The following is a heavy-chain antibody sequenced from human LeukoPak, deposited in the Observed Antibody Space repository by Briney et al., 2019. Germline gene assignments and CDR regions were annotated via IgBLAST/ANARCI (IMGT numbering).Heavy chain of an antibody. J-gene: IGHJ4*02. Sequence: ASVKVSCKASGYTFTGYYMHWGRPAPGQGLVWMGWINPNSGGTNYAQKFQGRVTMTRDTSISTAYMELSRLRSDDTAVYYCAIDLRISGHDYWGQGTLVTVSS. CDR2: INPNSGGT. V-gene: IGHV1-2*02. CDR1: GYTFTGYY. D-gene: IGHD3-10*01. CDR3: AIDLRISGHDY.